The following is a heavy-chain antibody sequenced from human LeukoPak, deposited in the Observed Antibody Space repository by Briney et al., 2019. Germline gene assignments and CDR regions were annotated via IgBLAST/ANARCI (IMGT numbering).Heavy chain of an antibody. CDR1: GFTFSTYW. CDR2: IKQDGSEK. D-gene: IGHD2-8*01. V-gene: IGHV3-7*03. J-gene: IGHJ4*02. CDR3: AKATKKRYYFDY. Sequence: PGGSLRLSCAASGFTFSTYWMSWVRQAPGTGLEWVASIKQDGSEKSYADSVKGRFTISRDNAKNSLYLQMNSLRAEDTALYYCAKATKKRYYFDYWGQGTLVTVSS.